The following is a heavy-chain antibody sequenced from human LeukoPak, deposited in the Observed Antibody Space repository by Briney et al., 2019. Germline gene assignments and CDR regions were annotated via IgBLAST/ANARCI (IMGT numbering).Heavy chain of an antibody. V-gene: IGHV3-21*01. CDR3: ARERGGWIVVDLDAFDI. J-gene: IGHJ3*02. Sequence: GGSLRLSCAASGFTFSSYSMNWVRQAPGKGLEWVSSISSSSYIYYADSVKGRFTISRDNAKNSLYLHMNSLRAEDTAVYYCARERGGWIVVDLDAFDIWGQGTMVTVSS. CDR2: ISSSSYI. D-gene: IGHD3-22*01. CDR1: GFTFSSYS.